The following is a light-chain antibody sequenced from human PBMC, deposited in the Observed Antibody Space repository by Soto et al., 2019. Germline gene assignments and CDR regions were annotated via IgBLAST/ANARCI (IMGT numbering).Light chain of an antibody. V-gene: IGLV2-23*01. CDR1: SSDVGCYNI. Sequence: QSVLTQPASVSGSPGQSITISCTGSSSDVGCYNIVSWYQQHPGKAPKLMIYEGSQRPSGVSDRFSGSKSGNTASLTISGLQAEDEADYYCCSYAGDRDLIFGGGTQLTVL. CDR3: CSYAGDRDLI. CDR2: EGS. J-gene: IGLJ2*01.